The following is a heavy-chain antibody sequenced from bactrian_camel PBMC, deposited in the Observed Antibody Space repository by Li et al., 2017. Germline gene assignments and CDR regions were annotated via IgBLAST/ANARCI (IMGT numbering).Heavy chain of an antibody. D-gene: IGHD5*01. J-gene: IGHJ4*01. CDR3: VTDSHPHI. CDR1: GYTYGSAC. CDR2: IDGMT. V-gene: IGHV3S10*01. Sequence: DVQLVESGGGSVRAGGSLRLSCEASGYTYGSACMGWFRQAPGKAREGVAAIDGMTKYADSVKGRFTISKDSAKNTVYLAMNGLKPDDTAVYYCVTDSHPHIWGQGTQVTVS.